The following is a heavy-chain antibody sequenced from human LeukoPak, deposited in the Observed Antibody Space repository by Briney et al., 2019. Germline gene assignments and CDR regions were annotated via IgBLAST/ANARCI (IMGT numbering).Heavy chain of an antibody. D-gene: IGHD5-18*01. CDR1: GGSLSSYY. Sequence: SETLSLTCTVSGGSLSSYYWTWTRQPPGKGLEWIGYIFYTGKADYNPSLKSRVSISVDTSNNQFSLKLTSVTAADTAVYYCARGRYSPDYWGQGTLVAVPS. CDR2: IFYTGKA. J-gene: IGHJ4*02. V-gene: IGHV4-59*01. CDR3: ARGRYSPDY.